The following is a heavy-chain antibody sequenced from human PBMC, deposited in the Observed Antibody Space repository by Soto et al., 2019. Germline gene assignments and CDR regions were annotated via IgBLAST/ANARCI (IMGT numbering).Heavy chain of an antibody. Sequence: PGGSLRLSCVASGFTFSAYAMSWVRQAPGGGLEWVSALTYNGESPYYADSVKGRFTISRDNSKKTLFLQMNSLRAEDTALYYCAKMTSDSYGRNYGLDVWGRGPTVTVSS. CDR2: LTYNGESP. V-gene: IGHV3-23*01. CDR1: GFTFSAYA. J-gene: IGHJ6*02. D-gene: IGHD5-18*01. CDR3: AKMTSDSYGRNYGLDV.